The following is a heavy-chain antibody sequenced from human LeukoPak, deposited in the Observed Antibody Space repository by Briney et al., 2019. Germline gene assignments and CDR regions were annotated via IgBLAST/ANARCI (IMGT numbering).Heavy chain of an antibody. J-gene: IGHJ3*02. D-gene: IGHD4-17*01. CDR1: RFTFSTYS. V-gene: IGHV3-48*01. Sequence: GGSLRLSCAASRFTFSTYSMNWVRQAPGRGLEWVSYISSSSTNIYYKDSVKGRFTISRDNTKNSLYLHMTSLRAEDTAVYYCVRNDGDNAFDIWGQGTMVIVSS. CDR3: VRNDGDNAFDI. CDR2: ISSSSTNI.